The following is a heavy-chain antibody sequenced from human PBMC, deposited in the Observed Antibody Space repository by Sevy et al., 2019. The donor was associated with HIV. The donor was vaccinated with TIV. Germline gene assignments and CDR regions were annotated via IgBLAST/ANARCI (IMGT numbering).Heavy chain of an antibody. CDR1: GFTFSSYA. CDR3: AKEAYDSSGSTSYYYYYGMDV. V-gene: IGHV3-23*01. CDR2: ISGSGGST. D-gene: IGHD3-22*01. Sequence: GGSLRLSCAASGFTFSSYAMSWVRQAPGKGLEWVSAISGSGGSTYYADSGKGRFTIARENSKNTLYLQMNSLRAEETAVYDCAKEAYDSSGSTSYYYYYGMDVWGQGTTVTVSS. J-gene: IGHJ6*02.